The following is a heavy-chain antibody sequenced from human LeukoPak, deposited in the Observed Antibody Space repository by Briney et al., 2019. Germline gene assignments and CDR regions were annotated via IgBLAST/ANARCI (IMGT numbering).Heavy chain of an antibody. V-gene: IGHV3-23*01. CDR3: GRDPNGDCIGAFDF. D-gene: IGHD2-21*02. CDR1: GFSFSSYA. Sequence: GGSLRLSCAASGFSFSSYAMTWIRQAPEKGLEWVSSIFADGRDVQYADSAKGRFIVSRDNSKNTLYLQMDSLRVDDTAVYYCGRDPNGDCIGAFDFWGQGTTVIVSS. J-gene: IGHJ3*01. CDR2: IFADGRDV.